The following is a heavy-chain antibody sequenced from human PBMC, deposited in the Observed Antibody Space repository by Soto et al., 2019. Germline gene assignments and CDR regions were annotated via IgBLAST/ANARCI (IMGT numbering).Heavy chain of an antibody. D-gene: IGHD2-2*01. Sequence: EVQLVESGRGLVQPGRSLRLSCAASGLTFDDYAMHWVRQAPGKGLEWVSGISWNSGSIGYADSVKGRFTISRDNAKNSLYLQMNSLRAEDTALYYCAKDSRQLLAGWFDPWGQGTLVTVSS. CDR3: AKDSRQLLAGWFDP. CDR1: GLTFDDYA. V-gene: IGHV3-9*01. CDR2: ISWNSGSI. J-gene: IGHJ5*02.